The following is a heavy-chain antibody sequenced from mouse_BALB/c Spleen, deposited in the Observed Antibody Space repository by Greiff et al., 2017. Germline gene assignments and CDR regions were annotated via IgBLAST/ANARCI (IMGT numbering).Heavy chain of an antibody. V-gene: IGHV5-6*01. CDR1: GFTFSSYG. J-gene: IGHJ3*01. D-gene: IGHD2-4*01. CDR2: ISSGGSYT. CDR3: AGRWDYDWFAY. Sequence: EVQGVESGGDLVKPGGSLKLSCAASGFTFSSYGMSWVRQTPDKRLEWVATISSGGSYTYYPDSVKGRFTISRDNAKNTLYLQMSSLKSEDTAMYYCAGRWDYDWFAYWGQGTLVTVSA.